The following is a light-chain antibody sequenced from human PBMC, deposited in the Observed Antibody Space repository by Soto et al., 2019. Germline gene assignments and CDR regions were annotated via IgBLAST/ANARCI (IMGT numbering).Light chain of an antibody. J-gene: IGKJ5*01. Sequence: EIVLTQYPGTLSLSPGERATLSCRASQSVSSSYLAWYQQKPGQAPRLLIYGASSRATGIPDRFSGSGSGTDFTLTISRLEPEDFAVYYCQQYHNWPITFGQGTRLEIK. CDR1: QSVSSSY. V-gene: IGKV3-20*01. CDR3: QQYHNWPIT. CDR2: GAS.